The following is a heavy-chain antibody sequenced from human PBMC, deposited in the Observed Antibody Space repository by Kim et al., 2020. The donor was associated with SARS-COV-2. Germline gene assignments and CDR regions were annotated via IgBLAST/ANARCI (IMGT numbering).Heavy chain of an antibody. D-gene: IGHD3-16*01. V-gene: IGHV4-39*01. J-gene: IGHJ6*02. CDR1: GGSISSSSYY. CDR2: IYYSGST. CDR3: ARHSSRGYYGMDV. Sequence: SETLSLTCTVSGGSISSSSYYWGWIRQPPGKGLEWIGSIYYSGSTYYNPSLKSRVTISVDTSKNQFSLKLSSVTAADTAVYYCARHSSRGYYGMDVWGQGTTVTVSS.